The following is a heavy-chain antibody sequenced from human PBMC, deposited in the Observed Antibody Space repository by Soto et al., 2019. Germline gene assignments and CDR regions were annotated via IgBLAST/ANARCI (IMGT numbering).Heavy chain of an antibody. D-gene: IGHD3-9*01. Sequence: SETLCLTCTVSGGSIVRSNYYWDWIRQPPGKGLEWIGTTYYNGNAYYNPSLKSRVTMSVDTSKNQFSLKLISVTAADTAVYYCSRDDSDWFFNWGRGTLVTVSS. V-gene: IGHV4-39*07. J-gene: IGHJ4*02. CDR2: TYYNGNA. CDR3: SRDDSDWFFN. CDR1: GGSIVRSNYY.